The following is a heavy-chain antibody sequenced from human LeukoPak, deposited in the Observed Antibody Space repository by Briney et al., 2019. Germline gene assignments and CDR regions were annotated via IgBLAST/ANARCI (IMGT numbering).Heavy chain of an antibody. Sequence: GGSLGLSCAASGFTFSSYAMSWVRQAPGKGLEWVSAISGSGGSTYYADSVKGRFTISRDNSKNTLYLQMNSLRAEDTAVYYCARDHGYSYGTVDQWGQGTLVTVSS. CDR3: ARDHGYSYGTVDQ. D-gene: IGHD5-18*01. CDR2: ISGSGGST. J-gene: IGHJ4*02. CDR1: GFTFSSYA. V-gene: IGHV3-23*01.